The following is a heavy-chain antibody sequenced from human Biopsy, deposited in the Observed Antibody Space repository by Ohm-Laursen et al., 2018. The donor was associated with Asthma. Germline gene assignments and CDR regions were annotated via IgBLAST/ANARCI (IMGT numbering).Heavy chain of an antibody. J-gene: IGHJ3*01. CDR3: ARTYYDFLTGQVKDVFGV. Sequence: ASVKVSCKASGYNFISFAIHWVRQAPGQRLEWMGWVNTGNGDTKYSQKFQGRVTITRDTSASTAYMELRSMRSEETATYYCARTYYDFLTGQVKDVFGVWGQGTMVTVSS. D-gene: IGHD3-9*01. CDR1: GYNFISFA. CDR2: VNTGNGDT. V-gene: IGHV1-3*04.